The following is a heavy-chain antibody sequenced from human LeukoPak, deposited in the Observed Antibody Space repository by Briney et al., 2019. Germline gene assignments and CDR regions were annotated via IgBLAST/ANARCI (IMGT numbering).Heavy chain of an antibody. J-gene: IGHJ4*02. CDR1: GGSISSSSYY. CDR3: ARARNLHCFDD. CDR2: IDHTGST. Sequence: SETLSLTCTVSGGSISSSSYYWGWIRQPPGKGLEWIGEIDHTGSTNYNPSLKSRVTISVDTSKNQFSLKLSSVTAADTAVYYCARARNLHCFDDWGQGTLVTVSS. V-gene: IGHV4-39*07.